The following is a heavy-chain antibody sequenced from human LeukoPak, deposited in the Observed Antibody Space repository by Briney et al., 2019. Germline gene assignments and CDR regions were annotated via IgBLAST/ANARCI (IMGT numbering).Heavy chain of an antibody. J-gene: IGHJ4*02. D-gene: IGHD3-10*01. CDR1: GFTFDDYA. CDR3: AKDQYGSGSYYSYFDY. V-gene: IGHV3-9*01. Sequence: GRSLRLSCAASGFTFDDYAMHWVRQAPGKGLEWVSGISWNSGSIGYADSVKGRFTISRDNAKNSLYLQMNSLSAEDTALYYCAKDQYGSGSYYSYFDYWGQGTLVTVSS. CDR2: ISWNSGSI.